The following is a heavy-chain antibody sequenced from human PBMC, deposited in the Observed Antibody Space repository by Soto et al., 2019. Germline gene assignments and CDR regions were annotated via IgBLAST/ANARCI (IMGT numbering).Heavy chain of an antibody. V-gene: IGHV4-31*03. CDR3: ARVHYYGSGSYGAFDI. J-gene: IGHJ3*02. CDR1: GGSISSGGYY. CDR2: IYYSGST. Sequence: QVQLQESGPGLVKPSQTLSLTCTVSGGSISSGGYYWSWIRQHPGKGLEWIGYIYYSGSTYYNPSLKSRVIISVDTSKNQFSLKLSSVTAADTAVYYCARVHYYGSGSYGAFDIWGQGTMVTVSS. D-gene: IGHD3-10*01.